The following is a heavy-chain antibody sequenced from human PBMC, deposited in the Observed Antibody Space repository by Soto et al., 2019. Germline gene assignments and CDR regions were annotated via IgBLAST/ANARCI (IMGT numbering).Heavy chain of an antibody. CDR3: VGYDSSGYYPGYFDY. D-gene: IGHD3-22*01. Sequence: GGSLRLSCAASGFXFSSYAMSWVRQAPGKGLEWVSAISGSGGSTYYADSVKGRFTISRDNSKNTLYLQMNSLRAEDTAVYYCVGYDSSGYYPGYFDYWGQGTLVTVSS. J-gene: IGHJ4*02. V-gene: IGHV3-23*01. CDR1: GFXFSSYA. CDR2: ISGSGGST.